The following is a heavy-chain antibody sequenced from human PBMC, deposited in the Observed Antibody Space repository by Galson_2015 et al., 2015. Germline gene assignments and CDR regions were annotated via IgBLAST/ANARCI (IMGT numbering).Heavy chain of an antibody. CDR2: ISSSSSTI. CDR1: GFTFSSYS. CDR3: ARSVVVPAAPLYYYYYYCMDV. D-gene: IGHD2-2*01. Sequence: SLRLSCAASGFTFSSYSMNWVRQAPGKGLEWVSYISSSSSTIYYADSVKGRFTISRDNAKNSLYLQMNSLRDEDTAVYYCARSVVVPAAPLYYYYYYCMDVWGKGTTVTVSS. V-gene: IGHV3-48*02. J-gene: IGHJ6*03.